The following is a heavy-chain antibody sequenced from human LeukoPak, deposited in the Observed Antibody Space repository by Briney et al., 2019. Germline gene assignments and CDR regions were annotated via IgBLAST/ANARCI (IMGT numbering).Heavy chain of an antibody. CDR1: GGSISSYY. V-gene: IGHV4-59*01. CDR3: ARHDRYYDSLYYMDV. D-gene: IGHD3-3*01. CDR2: IYYSGST. J-gene: IGHJ6*03. Sequence: PSKTLSLTCSVSGGSISSYYWSWIRQPPGKGLKWIGYIYYSGSTNYNPSLKSRVTISVDTSKNQFSLMLSSVTAADTALYYCARHDRYYDSLYYMDVWGKGTTVTVSS.